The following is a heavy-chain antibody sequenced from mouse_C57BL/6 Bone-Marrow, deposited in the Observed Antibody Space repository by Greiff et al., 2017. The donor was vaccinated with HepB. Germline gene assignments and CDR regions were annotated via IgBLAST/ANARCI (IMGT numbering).Heavy chain of an antibody. CDR3: ARGRTAQSFDY. V-gene: IGHV5-17*01. Sequence: VQLQQSGGGLVKPGGSLKLSCAASGFTFSDYGMHWVRQAPEKGLEWVAYISSGSSTIYYADTVKGRFTISRDNAKNTLFLQMTSLRSEDTAMYYCARGRTAQSFDYWGQGTTLTVSS. CDR2: ISSGSSTI. J-gene: IGHJ2*01. D-gene: IGHD3-2*02. CDR1: GFTFSDYG.